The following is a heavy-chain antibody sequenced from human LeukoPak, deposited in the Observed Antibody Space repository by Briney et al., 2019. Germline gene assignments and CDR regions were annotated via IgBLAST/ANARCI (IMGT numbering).Heavy chain of an antibody. V-gene: IGHV4-59*08. CDR1: GGSISSYY. J-gene: IGHJ3*02. D-gene: IGHD3-9*01. CDR3: ARLDIFLAFEI. CDR2: IFYSGTT. Sequence: PSETLSLTCTVSGGSISSYYWSSTRQPPGKGLEWIGSIFYSGTTVYNPSRESRVTISVDTSKNQFSLKLSSVTAADTAVYYCARLDIFLAFEIWGQGTMVTVSS.